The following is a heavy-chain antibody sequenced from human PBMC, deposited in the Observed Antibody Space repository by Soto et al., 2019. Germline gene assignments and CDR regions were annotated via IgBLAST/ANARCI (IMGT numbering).Heavy chain of an antibody. V-gene: IGHV1-3*01. CDR3: ARIFQWLRIDY. CDR1: GYTFTSYA. J-gene: IGHJ4*02. CDR2: INAGNGNT. Sequence: QVQLVQSGAEVKKPGASEKVSCKASGYTFTSYAMHWVRQAPGQRLEWMGWINAGNGNTKYSQKFQGRVTITRDTSASTAYMELSSLRSEDTAVYYCARIFQWLRIDYWGQGTLVTVSS. D-gene: IGHD5-12*01.